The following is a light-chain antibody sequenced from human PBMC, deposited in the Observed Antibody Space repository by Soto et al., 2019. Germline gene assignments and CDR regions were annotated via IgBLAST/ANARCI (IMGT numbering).Light chain of an antibody. Sequence: QSALTQPASLSGSPGQSITISCTGTISDVGSHNLVSWYQQHPDKAPKLIIYEVNERPSGVSSRFSGSKSGNTASLTVSGLQPDDEADYHCCSFAGSNPFTYVFRTGTKVTVL. V-gene: IGLV2-23*02. J-gene: IGLJ1*01. CDR2: EVN. CDR3: CSFAGSNPFTYV. CDR1: ISDVGSHNL.